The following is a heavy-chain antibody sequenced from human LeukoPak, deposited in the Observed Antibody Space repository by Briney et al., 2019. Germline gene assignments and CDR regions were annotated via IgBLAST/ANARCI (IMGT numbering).Heavy chain of an antibody. V-gene: IGHV3-23*01. CDR2: ITANGDAT. Sequence: GGSLRLSCVGSGFIFRSYAVTWVRQAPGKGLEWVSSITANGDATYYADSVKGRFTISRDNAKNSLYLQMNSLRAEDMALYYCAKEVAVAGIVGYYYYMDVWGKGTTVTVSS. J-gene: IGHJ6*03. CDR3: AKEVAVAGIVGYYYYMDV. D-gene: IGHD6-19*01. CDR1: GFIFRSYA.